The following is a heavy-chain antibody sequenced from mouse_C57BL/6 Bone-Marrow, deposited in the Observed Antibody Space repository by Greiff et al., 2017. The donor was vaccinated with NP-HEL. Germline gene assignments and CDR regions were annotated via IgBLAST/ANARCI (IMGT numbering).Heavy chain of an antibody. V-gene: IGHV1-64*01. CDR3: ARSPYYDYGADY. CDR2: IHPNSGST. D-gene: IGHD2-4*01. J-gene: IGHJ2*01. CDR1: GYTFTSYW. Sequence: QVQLQQPGAELVKPGASVKLSCKASGYTFTSYWMHWVKQRPGQGLEWIGMIHPNSGSTNYNEKFKSKATLTVDKSSSTAYMQLSSLTSEDSAVYYCARSPYYDYGADYWGQGTTLTVSS.